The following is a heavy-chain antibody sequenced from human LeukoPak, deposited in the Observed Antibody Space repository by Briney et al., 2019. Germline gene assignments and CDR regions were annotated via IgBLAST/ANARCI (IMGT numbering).Heavy chain of an antibody. J-gene: IGHJ3*02. CDR2: IYHSGST. D-gene: IGHD3-22*01. Sequence: SETLSLTCTVSGYSISSGYYWGWIRQPPGQGLEWIGSIYHSGSTYYNPSLKSRVTISVDTSKNQFSLKLSSVTAADTAVYFCARGPYSYDSSGAFDIWGQGTMVTVSS. CDR1: GYSISSGYY. CDR3: ARGPYSYDSSGAFDI. V-gene: IGHV4-38-2*02.